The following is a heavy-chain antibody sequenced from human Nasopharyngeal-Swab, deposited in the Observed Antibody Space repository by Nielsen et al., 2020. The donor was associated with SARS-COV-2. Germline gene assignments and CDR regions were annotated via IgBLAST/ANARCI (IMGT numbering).Heavy chain of an antibody. CDR3: ARALGGHPDS. CDR1: GFNLRSYA. Sequence: GESLKISCAASGFNLRSYAMHWVRQAPGKGLEYVSVISGDGGTTFYANSVKGRFTISSDNSKNTLYLQMGSLRPEDTAVYYCARALGGHPDSWGQGTLVTISS. CDR2: ISGDGGTT. J-gene: IGHJ5*01. D-gene: IGHD2-15*01. V-gene: IGHV3-64*01.